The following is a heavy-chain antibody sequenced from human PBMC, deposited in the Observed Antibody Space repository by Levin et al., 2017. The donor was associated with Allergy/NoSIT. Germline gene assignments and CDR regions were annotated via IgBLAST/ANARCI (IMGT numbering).Heavy chain of an antibody. J-gene: IGHJ3*02. CDR3: ARPLGAWDAFDI. CDR2: IYYSGST. V-gene: IGHV4-39*01. D-gene: IGHD3-10*01. Sequence: SETLSLTCTVSGGSISSSSYYWGWIRQPPGKGLEWIGSIYYSGSTYYNPSLKSRVTISVDTSKNQFSLKLSSVTAADTAVYYCARPLGAWDAFDIWGQGTMVTVSS. CDR1: GGSISSSSYY.